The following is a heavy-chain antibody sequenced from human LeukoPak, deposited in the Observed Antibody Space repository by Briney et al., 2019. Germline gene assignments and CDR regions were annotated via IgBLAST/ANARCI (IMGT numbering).Heavy chain of an antibody. CDR1: GFTFSNYG. CDR3: AKDLLRDRWFGES. V-gene: IGHV3-30*02. J-gene: IGHJ5*02. CDR2: IRYERNEK. Sequence: GGSLRLSCAASGFTFSNYGMHWVRQAPDKGLEWVAFIRYERNEKYYADSVKGRFTISRDDSKNTLYLQMDSLRPEDTAVYYCAKDLLRDRWFGESWGQGTLVTVSS. D-gene: IGHD3-10*01.